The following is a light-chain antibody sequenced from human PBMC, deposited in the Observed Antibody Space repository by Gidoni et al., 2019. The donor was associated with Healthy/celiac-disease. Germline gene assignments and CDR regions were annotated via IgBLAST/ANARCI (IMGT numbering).Light chain of an antibody. CDR1: QSVSSN. CDR3: QQYNNWT. J-gene: IGKJ1*01. V-gene: IGKV3-15*01. Sequence: EIVMTQYPATLSVSPGERATLSCRASQSVSSNLAWYQQKPGQAHRLLIYGASTRATGIPARFSGSGSGTEFTLTIRSLQSEDFSVYYCQQYNNWTFGQGTKVEIK. CDR2: GAS.